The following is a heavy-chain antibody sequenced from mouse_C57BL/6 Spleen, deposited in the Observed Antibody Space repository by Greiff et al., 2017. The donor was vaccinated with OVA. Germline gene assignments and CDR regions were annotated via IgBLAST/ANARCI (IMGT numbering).Heavy chain of an antibody. CDR3: ARHGTTVYYYAMDY. J-gene: IGHJ4*01. D-gene: IGHD1-1*01. CDR2: ISNGGGST. CDR1: GFTFSDYY. V-gene: IGHV5-12*01. Sequence: EVKVIESGGGLVQPGGSLKLSCAASGFTFSDYYMYWVRQTPEKRLEWVAYISNGGGSTYYPDTVKGRFTISRDNAKNTLYLQMSRLKSEDTAMYYCARHGTTVYYYAMDYWGQGTSVTVSS.